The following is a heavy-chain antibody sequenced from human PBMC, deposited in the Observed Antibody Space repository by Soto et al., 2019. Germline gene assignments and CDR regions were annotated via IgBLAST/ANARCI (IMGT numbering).Heavy chain of an antibody. J-gene: IGHJ4*02. CDR1: GGTFSSYA. D-gene: IGHD6-19*01. CDR3: ARDRESQWLVYFDY. V-gene: IGHV1-69*01. Sequence: QVQLVQSGAEVKKPGSSVKVSCKASGGTFSSYAISWVRQAPGQGLVWMGGIIPIFGTANYAQKFQGRVTITADESTSTAYMELSCLRSEDTAVYYCARDRESQWLVYFDYWGQGTLVTVSS. CDR2: IIPIFGTA.